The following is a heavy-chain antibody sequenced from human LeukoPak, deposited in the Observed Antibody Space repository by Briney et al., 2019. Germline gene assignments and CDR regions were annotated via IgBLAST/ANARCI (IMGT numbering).Heavy chain of an antibody. V-gene: IGHV3-23*01. CDR3: AKGRQWLRDFDY. Sequence: SGGSLRLSCAASGFTFSSYAVSWVRQATGKGLEWVSVISGSGGSTYYADSVKGRFTISRDNSKNTLYLQMNSLRAEDTAVYYCAKGRQWLRDFDYWGQGTLVTVSS. D-gene: IGHD5-12*01. CDR2: ISGSGGST. J-gene: IGHJ4*02. CDR1: GFTFSSYA.